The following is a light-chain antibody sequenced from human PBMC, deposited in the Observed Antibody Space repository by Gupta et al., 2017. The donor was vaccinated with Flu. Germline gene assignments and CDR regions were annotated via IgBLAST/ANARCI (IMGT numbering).Light chain of an antibody. Sequence: EIVLTQSPGTLSLSPGERATLSCRASQNIRRNSLAWYQQKPGQAPRLLIFGASSRATGIPDRFSGSGSGTDFTLTISRLEPEDFAVYYCQQYDSSIFTFGPGTKVDIK. V-gene: IGKV3-20*01. CDR3: QQYDSSIFT. CDR2: GAS. CDR1: QNIRRNS. J-gene: IGKJ3*01.